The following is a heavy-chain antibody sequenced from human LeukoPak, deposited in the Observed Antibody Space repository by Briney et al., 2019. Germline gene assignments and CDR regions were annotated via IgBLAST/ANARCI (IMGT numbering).Heavy chain of an antibody. J-gene: IGHJ6*03. CDR1: GFTFSSYS. D-gene: IGHD7-27*01. V-gene: IGHV3-21*01. CDR3: ARGLPGAYYYYYYMDV. Sequence: GGSLRLSCAASGFTFSSYSMNWVRQAPGKGLEWVSSISSSSSYIYYADSVKGRFTISRDNAKNSLYLQMNSLRAEDTAVYYCARGLPGAYYYYYYMDVWGKGTTVTVSS. CDR2: ISSSSSYI.